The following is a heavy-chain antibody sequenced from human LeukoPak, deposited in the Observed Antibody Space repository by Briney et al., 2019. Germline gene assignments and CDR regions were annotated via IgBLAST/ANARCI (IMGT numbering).Heavy chain of an antibody. D-gene: IGHD2-21*02. CDR3: ARVTDPRYNWFDP. V-gene: IGHV4-4*07. J-gene: IGHJ5*02. CDR1: GGSISSYY. Sequence: PSETLSLTCTVSGGSISSYYWTWIRQPAGKGPEWIGRIHASGSTNYNSSLKSRVNMSVDTSKNQFPLKLNSVTAADTAVYYCARVTDPRYNWFDPWGQGTLVTVSS. CDR2: IHASGST.